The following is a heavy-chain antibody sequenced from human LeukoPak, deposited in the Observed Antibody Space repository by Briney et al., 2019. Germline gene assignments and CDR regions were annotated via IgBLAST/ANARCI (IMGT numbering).Heavy chain of an antibody. CDR3: ARGGSGRHSGDY. CDR2: LNPNSGGT. CDR1: GYTFTGYY. D-gene: IGHD1-26*01. V-gene: IGHV1-2*06. Sequence: WASVKVSCKASGYTFTGYYMHWVRQAPGQGREWMGRLNPNSGGTNYVQKFQGRVTMTRDTSISTAYMELSRLRSDDTAVYYCARGGSGRHSGDYWGQGTLVTVSS. J-gene: IGHJ4*02.